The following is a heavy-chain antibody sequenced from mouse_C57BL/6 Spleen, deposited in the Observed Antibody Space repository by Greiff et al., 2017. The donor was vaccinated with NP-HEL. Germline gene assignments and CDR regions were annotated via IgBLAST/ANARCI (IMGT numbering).Heavy chain of an antibody. D-gene: IGHD1-2*01. CDR1: GFTFSDYY. CDR3: ARESYGDY. CDR2: INYDGSST. J-gene: IGHJ2*01. Sequence: EVMLVESEGGLVQPGSSMKLSCTASGFTFSDYYMAWVRQVPEKGLEWVANINYDGSSTYYLDSLKSRFIISRDNAKNILYLQMSSLKSEDTATYYCARESYGDYWGQGTTLTVSS. V-gene: IGHV5-16*01.